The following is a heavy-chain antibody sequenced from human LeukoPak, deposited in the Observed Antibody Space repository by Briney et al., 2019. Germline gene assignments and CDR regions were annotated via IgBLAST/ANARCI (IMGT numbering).Heavy chain of an antibody. CDR2: MSSSSSYT. CDR3: ARDFRRSSSWPFDY. V-gene: IGHV3-11*06. Sequence: GGSLRLSFAAYGFTFSYYYMIWIRQAPGKGLDCVSYMSSSSSYTIYVDCEKRSFTISRHYAEHSLYLQVKSLSSEDNSLHHCARDFRRSSSWPFDYWGQGTLVTVSS. D-gene: IGHD6-13*01. J-gene: IGHJ4*02. CDR1: GFTFSYYY.